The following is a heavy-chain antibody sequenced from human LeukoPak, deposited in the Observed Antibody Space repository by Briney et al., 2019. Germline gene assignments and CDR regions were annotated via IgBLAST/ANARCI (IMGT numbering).Heavy chain of an antibody. J-gene: IGHJ4*02. V-gene: IGHV3-23*01. CDR2: ISGSGGST. D-gene: IGHD1-26*01. Sequence: GGSLRLSCAASGFTFSSYAMSWVRQAPGKGLEWVSAISGSGGSTYYAGSVKGRFTISRDNSKNTLFLEMSSLRAEDTAVYYCAKAGGKIRLIYFDYWGQETLVTVSS. CDR3: AKAGGKIRLIYFDY. CDR1: GFTFSSYA.